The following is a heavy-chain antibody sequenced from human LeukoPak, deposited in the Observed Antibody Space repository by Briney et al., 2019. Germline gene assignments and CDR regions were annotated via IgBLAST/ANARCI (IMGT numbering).Heavy chain of an antibody. Sequence: SVKVSCKASGGTFSSYAISWVRQAPGQGLEWMGRIIPTLGIANYAQKFRGRVTITADKSTSTAYMELSSLRSEDTAVYYCARDLEYCSGGSCYGFDYWGQGTLVTVSS. CDR3: ARDLEYCSGGSCYGFDY. D-gene: IGHD2-15*01. V-gene: IGHV1-69*04. CDR2: IIPTLGIA. CDR1: GGTFSSYA. J-gene: IGHJ4*02.